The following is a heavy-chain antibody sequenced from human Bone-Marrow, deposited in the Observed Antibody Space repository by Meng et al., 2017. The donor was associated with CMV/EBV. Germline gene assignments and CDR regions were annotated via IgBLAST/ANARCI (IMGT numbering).Heavy chain of an antibody. CDR1: GFTFSSYE. CDR3: ARDPHYLGYFDY. CDR2: ISSSGSTI. D-gene: IGHD3-10*01. J-gene: IGHJ4*02. Sequence: GGSLRLSCEASGFTFSSYEMNWVRQAPGKGLEWVSYISSSGSTIYYADSVKGRFTISRDNAKNSLYLQMNSLRAEDTAVYYCARDPHYLGYFDYWGQGTLVTVSS. V-gene: IGHV3-48*03.